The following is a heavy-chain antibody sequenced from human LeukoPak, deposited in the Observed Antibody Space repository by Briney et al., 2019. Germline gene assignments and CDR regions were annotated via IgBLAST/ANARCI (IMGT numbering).Heavy chain of an antibody. J-gene: IGHJ4*02. V-gene: IGHV1-18*01. CDR3: ARGRFVVVVAATYYFDY. CDR1: GYTFTSYG. D-gene: IGHD2-15*01. CDR2: ISAYNGNT. Sequence: ASVKVPCKASGYTFTSYGISWVRQAPGQGLEWMGWISAYNGNTNYAQKLQGRVTMTTDTSTSTAYMELRSLRSDDTAVYYCARGRFVVVVAATYYFDYWGQGTLVTVSS.